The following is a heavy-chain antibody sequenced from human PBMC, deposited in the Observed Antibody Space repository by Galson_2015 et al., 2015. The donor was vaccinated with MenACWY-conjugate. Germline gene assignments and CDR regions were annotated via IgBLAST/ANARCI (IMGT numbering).Heavy chain of an antibody. CDR1: GFTVSSSY. CDR2: IYSDGST. CDR3: ARDSPANTGLGLYKRNASDYFFRIDV. V-gene: IGHV3-53*01. Sequence: SLRLSCAVSGFTVSSSYMTWVRQAPGKGLEWVSVIYSDGSTYNADSVKGRFTISRDNSKNTVFLQMTSLRAEDTAMYYCARDSPANTGLGLYKRNASDYFFRIDVWGQGTPVPVSS. J-gene: IGHJ6*02. D-gene: IGHD3-16*01.